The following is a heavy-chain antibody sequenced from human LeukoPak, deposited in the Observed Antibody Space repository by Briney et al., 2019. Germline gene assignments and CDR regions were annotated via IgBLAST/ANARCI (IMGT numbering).Heavy chain of an antibody. CDR3: ARQSITVGVGGDFDY. J-gene: IGHJ4*02. CDR1: GFIFSKYE. V-gene: IGHV3-48*03. Sequence: GGSLRLSCAVSGFIFSKYEMNWVRQAPGKGLEWVAYIIGGGNIIYYADSVKGRFTISRDNAQNSLHLQMNSLRAEDTAVYYCARQSITVGVGGDFDYWGQGTLVTVSS. D-gene: IGHD6-19*01. CDR2: IIGGGNII.